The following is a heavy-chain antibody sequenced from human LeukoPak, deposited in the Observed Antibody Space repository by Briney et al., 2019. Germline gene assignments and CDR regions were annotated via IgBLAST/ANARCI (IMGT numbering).Heavy chain of an antibody. Sequence: SETLSLTCTVSGGSISSYYWSWIRQPPGKGLEWIGYIHYSGSTNYNPSLKSRVTISVDTSKNQSSLKLSSVTAAATAVYFCVRGVTRGYIYADWGQGTLVTVSS. CDR2: IHYSGST. CDR3: VRGVTRGYIYAD. D-gene: IGHD5-18*01. CDR1: GGSISSYY. J-gene: IGHJ4*02. V-gene: IGHV4-59*12.